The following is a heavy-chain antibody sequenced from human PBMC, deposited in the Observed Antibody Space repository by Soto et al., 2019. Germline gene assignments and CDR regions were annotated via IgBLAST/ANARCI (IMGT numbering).Heavy chain of an antibody. CDR1: GFTFGTSW. Sequence: EVQLVESGGGLVQPGGSLRLSCAASGFTFGTSWMTWLRQAPGKGLEWVANIKYDGSETSYVDSVKGRFAISRDNAKNSLYLQMSSLRAEDTAMYYCARDANRNWVYWGQGTLVTVSS. CDR2: IKYDGSET. J-gene: IGHJ4*02. CDR3: ARDANRNWVY. V-gene: IGHV3-7*05. D-gene: IGHD7-27*01.